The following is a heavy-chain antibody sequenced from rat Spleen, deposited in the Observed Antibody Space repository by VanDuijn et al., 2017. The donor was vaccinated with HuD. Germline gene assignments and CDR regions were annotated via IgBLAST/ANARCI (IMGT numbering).Heavy chain of an antibody. J-gene: IGHJ4*01. D-gene: IGHD1-10*01. V-gene: IGHV3-3*01. CDR3: ARSRYNNYVMDA. Sequence: VQLLESGPGLVKPSQSLSLTCSVTAYSIISSYRWNWIRKFPGNKLEWMGHLNSAGTTNYNPSLKSRISITRDTSKNQFFLQVNSVRTEDTATYYCARSRYNNYVMDAWGQGASVTVSA. CDR2: LNSAGTT. CDR1: AYSIISSYR.